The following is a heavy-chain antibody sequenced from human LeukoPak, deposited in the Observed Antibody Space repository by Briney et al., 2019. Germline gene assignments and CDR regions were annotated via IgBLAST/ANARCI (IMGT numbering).Heavy chain of an antibody. Sequence: PGGSLRLSCAASGFTFSSYAMGWVRQAPGKGLEWVSAISGSGGSTYYADSVKGRFTISRDNSKNTLYLQMNSLRAEDTAVYYCAKPIGSGSNAFDIWGQGTMVTVSS. V-gene: IGHV3-23*01. CDR3: AKPIGSGSNAFDI. CDR2: ISGSGGST. J-gene: IGHJ3*02. D-gene: IGHD3-10*01. CDR1: GFTFSSYA.